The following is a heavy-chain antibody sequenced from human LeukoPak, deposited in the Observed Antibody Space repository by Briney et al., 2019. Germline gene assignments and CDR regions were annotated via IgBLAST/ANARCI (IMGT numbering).Heavy chain of an antibody. Sequence: SETLSLTCAVYGGSFSGYYWSWIRQPPGKGLEWIWEINHSGSTNYNPSLKGRVTISVDTSKNQFSLKLSSVTAADTAVYYCGRATSSSPTNTVCYYNYMDVWGKGTTVTVSS. CDR1: GGSFSGYY. J-gene: IGHJ6*03. D-gene: IGHD6-6*01. V-gene: IGHV4-34*01. CDR2: INHSGST. CDR3: GRATSSSPTNTVCYYNYMDV.